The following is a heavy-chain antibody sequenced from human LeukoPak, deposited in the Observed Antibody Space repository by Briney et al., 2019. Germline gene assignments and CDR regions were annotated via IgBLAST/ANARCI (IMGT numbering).Heavy chain of an antibody. CDR2: IRYDGSNK. V-gene: IGHV3-30*02. CDR1: GFTFSSYG. Sequence: GGSLRLSCAASGFTFSSYGMHWVRQAPGRGLEWVAFIRYDGSNKYYADSVKGRFTISRDNSKNTLYLQMNSLRAEDTAVYYCAKVFEAGDRDWFDPWGQGTLVTVSS. J-gene: IGHJ5*02. D-gene: IGHD7-27*01. CDR3: AKVFEAGDRDWFDP.